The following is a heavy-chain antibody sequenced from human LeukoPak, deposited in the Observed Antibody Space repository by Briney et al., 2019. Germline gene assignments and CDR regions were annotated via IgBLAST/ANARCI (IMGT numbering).Heavy chain of an antibody. CDR1: GGSFSGYY. J-gene: IGHJ4*02. Sequence: PSETLSLTCAVYGGSFSGYYWSWIRQPPGKGLEWIGEINHSGSTNYNPSLKSRVTISVDTSKNQFSLKLSSVTAADTAVYYCARRPLKKHAYYYDSSGYGFDYWGQGTLVTVSS. CDR2: INHSGST. CDR3: ARRPLKKHAYYYDSSGYGFDY. V-gene: IGHV4-34*01. D-gene: IGHD3-22*01.